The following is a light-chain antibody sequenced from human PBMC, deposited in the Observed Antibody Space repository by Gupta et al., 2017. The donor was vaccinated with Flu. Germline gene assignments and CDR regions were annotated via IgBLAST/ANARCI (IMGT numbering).Light chain of an antibody. CDR3: QQYVSYST. CDR2: KAS. Sequence: IQMTQSPSTLSASPGDRVTITCRASQSISSWLAWYQQKPGKAPKLLIYKASSLESGVPSRFSGCGSETEFSLTIISLQPDDFATYYCQQYVSYSTFGQGTKLEIK. V-gene: IGKV1-5*03. CDR1: QSISSW. J-gene: IGKJ2*01.